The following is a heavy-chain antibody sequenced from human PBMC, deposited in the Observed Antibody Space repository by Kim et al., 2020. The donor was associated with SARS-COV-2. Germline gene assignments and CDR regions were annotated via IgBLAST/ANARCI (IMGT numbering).Heavy chain of an antibody. D-gene: IGHD3-22*01. CDR1: GFTFSNYA. CDR2: ISGRGEFT. V-gene: IGHV3-23*01. J-gene: IGHJ6*02. Sequence: GGFLRLSCVASGFTFSNYALTWVRQAPGKGLEWGSAISGRGEFTYYADSVKGRFTISRDNSKSTLYLLMDSLSVEGTAGYYCVKLMGSMMPTRGMDVWGQGTTVPVSS. CDR3: VKLMGSMMPTRGMDV.